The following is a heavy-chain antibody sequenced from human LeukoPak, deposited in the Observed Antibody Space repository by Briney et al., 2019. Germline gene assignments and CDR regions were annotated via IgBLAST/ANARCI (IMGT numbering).Heavy chain of an antibody. V-gene: IGHV3-23*01. CDR2: ISDNADGT. CDR1: GFTFSNYA. Sequence: GGSLRLSCTASGFTFSNYAMSWVRQAPGKGLEWVSIISDNADGTYYADSVKGRFTISRDNSKTTVYLQMNGLRAEDTAVYYCARLTLAYWGQGTLVSVSS. J-gene: IGHJ4*02. CDR3: ARLTLAY. D-gene: IGHD2-21*02.